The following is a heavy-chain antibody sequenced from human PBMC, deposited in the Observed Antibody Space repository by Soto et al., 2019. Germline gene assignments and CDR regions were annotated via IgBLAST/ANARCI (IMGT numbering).Heavy chain of an antibody. V-gene: IGHV1-8*01. J-gene: IGHJ3*02. CDR1: GYTFTSYD. Sequence: ASVKVSCKASGYTFTSYDINWVRQATGQGLEWMGWMNPNSGNTGYAQKFQGRVTMPRNTSISTAYMELSSLRSEDTAVYYCARGQYYDFWSGYYDAFDIWGQGTMVTVSS. CDR2: MNPNSGNT. CDR3: ARGQYYDFWSGYYDAFDI. D-gene: IGHD3-3*01.